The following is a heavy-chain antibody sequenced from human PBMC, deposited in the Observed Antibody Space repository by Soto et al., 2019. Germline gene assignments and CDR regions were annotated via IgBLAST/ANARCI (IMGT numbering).Heavy chain of an antibody. CDR3: ARDQYSSSSRSYYYYGMDV. D-gene: IGHD6-6*01. Sequence: GASVKVSCQASGGTFRSYAISWVRQAPGQGRDWMGGIIPIFGTANYAQKFQGRVTITADESTSTAYMELSSLRSEDTAVYYCARDQYSSSSRSYYYYGMDVWGQGTTVTVSS. CDR2: IIPIFGTA. CDR1: GGTFRSYA. V-gene: IGHV1-69*13. J-gene: IGHJ6*02.